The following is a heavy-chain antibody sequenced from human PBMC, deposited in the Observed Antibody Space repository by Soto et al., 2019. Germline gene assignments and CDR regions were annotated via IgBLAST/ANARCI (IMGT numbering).Heavy chain of an antibody. CDR1: GGSISSSSYY. J-gene: IGHJ4*02. CDR3: AREAVAGRGSDY. CDR2: IYYSGST. D-gene: IGHD6-19*01. V-gene: IGHV4-39*02. Sequence: QLQLQESGPGLVKPSETLSLTCTVSGGSISSSSYYWGWIRQPPGKALEWIGSIYYSGSTYYNPSLKSRVTISVDTSKNQFSLKLSSVTAADTAVYYCAREAVAGRGSDYWGQGTLVTVSS.